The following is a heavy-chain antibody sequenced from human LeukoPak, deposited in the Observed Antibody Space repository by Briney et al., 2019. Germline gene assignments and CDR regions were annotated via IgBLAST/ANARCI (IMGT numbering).Heavy chain of an antibody. V-gene: IGHV3-73*01. CDR2: IRTKPNIYAT. J-gene: IGHJ4*02. CDR3: ARDPEGVVVPAAATLPPWVDY. Sequence: GGSLRLSCAASGLTFGDSAIHWVRQASGRGLEWVGRIRTKPNIYATAYAASVKGRFSISRDDSQNTAFLQLNSLQTEDTAVYYCARDPEGVVVPAAATLPPWVDYWGQGTLVTVSS. D-gene: IGHD2-2*01. CDR1: GLTFGDSA.